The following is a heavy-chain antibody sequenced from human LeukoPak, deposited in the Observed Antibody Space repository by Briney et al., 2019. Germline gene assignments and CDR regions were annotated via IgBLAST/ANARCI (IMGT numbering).Heavy chain of an antibody. CDR1: GGSIGSGGYY. CDR3: ASGDNDPLFDY. CDR2: IYYSGST. D-gene: IGHD1-1*01. J-gene: IGHJ4*02. V-gene: IGHV4-31*03. Sequence: SETLSLTCTVSGGSIGSGGYYWSWLRQHPGKGLEWIGSIYYSGSTNYNPSLQGRVTISLDTSRNQFSLKLSSVTAADTAVYYCASGDNDPLFDYWGQGTLVTVSS.